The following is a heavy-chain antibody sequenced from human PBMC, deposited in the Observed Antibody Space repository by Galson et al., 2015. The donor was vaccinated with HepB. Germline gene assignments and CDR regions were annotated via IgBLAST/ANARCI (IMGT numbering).Heavy chain of an antibody. Sequence: SLRLSCAASGFTFSSYGMHWVRQAPGKGLEWVAVIWYDGSNKYYADSVKGRFTISRDNSKNTLYLQMNSLRAEDTAVYYCARGVEGCGDCGGDYWGQGTLVTVSS. CDR2: IWYDGSNK. J-gene: IGHJ4*02. CDR1: GFTFSSYG. V-gene: IGHV3-33*08. CDR3: ARGVEGCGDCGGDY. D-gene: IGHD2-21*02.